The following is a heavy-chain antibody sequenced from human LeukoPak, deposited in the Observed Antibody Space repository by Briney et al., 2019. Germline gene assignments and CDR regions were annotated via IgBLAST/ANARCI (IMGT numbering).Heavy chain of an antibody. J-gene: IGHJ6*03. CDR1: GFTFSSYG. CDR3: AKEGTQQLVRPPYYYYYMDV. Sequence: GGSLRLSCAASGFTFSSYGMHWVRQAPGKGLEWVAVISYDGSNKYYADSVKGRFTISRDNSKNTLYLQMNSLRAEDTAVYYCAKEGTQQLVRPPYYYYYMDVWGKGTTVTVSS. D-gene: IGHD6-13*01. V-gene: IGHV3-30*18. CDR2: ISYDGSNK.